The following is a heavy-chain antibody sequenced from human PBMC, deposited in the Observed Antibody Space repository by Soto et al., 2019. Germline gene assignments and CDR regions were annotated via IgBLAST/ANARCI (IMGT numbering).Heavy chain of an antibody. CDR2: ISSDGNNQ. CDR3: AKERGVLDAFDM. Sequence: QVQLVESGGGVAQPGTSLRLSCAASGFTSSSFVIHWVRQAPGKGLEWLAVISSDGNNQYYADSVKGRFTISRDNSKRTLYLQVNSLRAEDTAVYFCAKERGVLDAFDMWGQGTMVTVS. CDR1: GFTSSSFV. D-gene: IGHD3-10*01. J-gene: IGHJ3*02. V-gene: IGHV3-30*18.